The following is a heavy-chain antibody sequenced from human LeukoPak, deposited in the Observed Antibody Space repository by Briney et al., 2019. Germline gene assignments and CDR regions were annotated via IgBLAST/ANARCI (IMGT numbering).Heavy chain of an antibody. CDR3: VRDVGDSGTGDSFDY. D-gene: IGHD1-26*01. Sequence: PGGSLRLSCAASGFTFGDNAMHWVRQVPGKGLEWVSGVSWNSNRIDYADSVKGRFSISRDNARKSLFLQMNSLRAEDTAFYYCVRDVGDSGTGDSFDYWGEGNLVTVSS. V-gene: IGHV3-9*01. CDR1: GFTFGDNA. J-gene: IGHJ4*02. CDR2: VSWNSNRI.